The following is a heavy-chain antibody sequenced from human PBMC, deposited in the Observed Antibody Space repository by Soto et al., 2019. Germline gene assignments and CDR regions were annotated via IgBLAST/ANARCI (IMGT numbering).Heavy chain of an antibody. V-gene: IGHV1-2*02. J-gene: IGHJ6*02. Sequence: ASVKVSCKASGYTFSGYYMYWVRQAPGQGLEWMGWINPNSGGTNYGQKFQGRVTMTRDTSISTAYMELSRLRSDDTAVYYSPSYYGMDVWGQGTTVTVSS. CDR3: PSYYGMDV. CDR2: INPNSGGT. CDR1: GYTFSGYY.